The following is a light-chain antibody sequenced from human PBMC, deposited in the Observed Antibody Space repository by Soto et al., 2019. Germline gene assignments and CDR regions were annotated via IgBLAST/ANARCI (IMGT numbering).Light chain of an antibody. CDR3: QQYNTWPWT. CDR1: QSVSSN. J-gene: IGKJ1*01. Sequence: EIVMTQSPATLSVSPGERATLSRRASQSVSSNLAWYQQKPGQAPRLLIYGASTRANGIPARFSGSGSGTEFTLTISSLQSEDFAVYYCQQYNTWPWTFGQGTKVEIK. CDR2: GAS. V-gene: IGKV3-15*01.